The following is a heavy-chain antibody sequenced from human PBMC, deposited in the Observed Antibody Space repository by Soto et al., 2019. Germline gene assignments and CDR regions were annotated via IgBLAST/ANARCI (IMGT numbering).Heavy chain of an antibody. J-gene: IGHJ6*02. V-gene: IGHV1-8*01. CDR2: MNPNRGNT. CDR3: AREKTSYGMDV. Sequence: QVQLVQSGAEVKKPGASVKVSCKASGYTFTSYDINWERQATGQGLEWMGWMNPNRGNTGYAQKFQGRVDMTRNTSISSAYMELSSLISEYTAVYYCAREKTSYGMDVWGQGTTVTVSS. CDR1: GYTFTSYD.